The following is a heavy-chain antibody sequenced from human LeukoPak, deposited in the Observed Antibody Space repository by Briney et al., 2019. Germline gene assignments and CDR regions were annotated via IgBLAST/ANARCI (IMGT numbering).Heavy chain of an antibody. CDR3: ARTYYYGSGSYENAFDI. D-gene: IGHD3-10*01. CDR2: IIPIFGTA. Sequence: ASVKVSCKASGGTFSSYAISWVRQAPGQGLEWMGGIIPIFGTANYAQKFQGRVTITADKSTSTAYMELSSLRAEDTAVYYCARTYYYGSGSYENAFDIWGQGTMVTVSS. J-gene: IGHJ3*02. V-gene: IGHV1-69*06. CDR1: GGTFSSYA.